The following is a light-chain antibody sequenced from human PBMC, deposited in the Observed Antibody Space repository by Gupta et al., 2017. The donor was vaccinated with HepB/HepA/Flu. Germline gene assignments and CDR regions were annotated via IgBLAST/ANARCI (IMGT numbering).Light chain of an antibody. CDR2: DAS. Sequence: DIKLTEAAPSVSADEGDRVTITCQASQDISNYLNWYQQKPGKAPKLLIYDASNLETGVPARFSGSGSWTNFTFAISSLQPEDIATHYCQRYDKLPLTFGGGTKVEIK. J-gene: IGKJ4*01. V-gene: IGKV1-33*01. CDR1: QDISNY. CDR3: QRYDKLPLT.